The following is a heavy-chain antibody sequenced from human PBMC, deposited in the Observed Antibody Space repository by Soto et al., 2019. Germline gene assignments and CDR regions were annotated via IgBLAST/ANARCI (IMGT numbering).Heavy chain of an antibody. CDR1: GGSFSGYY. CDR3: ARGLSCSGGSCYSSYLRLLGPKEFDP. Sequence: SETLSLTCAVYGGSFSGYYWSWIRQPPGKGLEWIGEINHSGSTNYNPSLKSRVTISVDTSKNQFSLKLSSVTAADTAVYYCARGLSCSGGSCYSSYLRLLGPKEFDPWGQGTLVTVSS. D-gene: IGHD2-15*01. CDR2: INHSGST. J-gene: IGHJ5*02. V-gene: IGHV4-34*01.